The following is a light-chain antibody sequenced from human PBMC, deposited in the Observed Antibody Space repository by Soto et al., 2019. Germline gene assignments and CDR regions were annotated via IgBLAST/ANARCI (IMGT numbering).Light chain of an antibody. CDR3: QQYNNWPPWT. Sequence: EIVMTQSPATLSVSPGDRATLSCRASQSVSSDLAWYQQKPGQAPRLLIYGATTRATDIPARFSGSWSETEFTLTISSLQSEDFAVYYCQQYNNWPPWTFGQGTKVE. J-gene: IGKJ1*01. CDR2: GAT. CDR1: QSVSSD. V-gene: IGKV3-15*01.